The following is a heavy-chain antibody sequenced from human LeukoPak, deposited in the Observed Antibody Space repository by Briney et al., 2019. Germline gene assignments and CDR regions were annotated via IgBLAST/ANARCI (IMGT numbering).Heavy chain of an antibody. Sequence: PGGSLRLSCAASGFTFSSYAMHWVRQAPGKGLEWVAVTSYDGSNKYYADSVKGRFTISRDNAKNSLYLQMDSLRAEDTAVYYCARDEGGGIVVVTAIQPHFDYWGQGTLVTVSS. V-gene: IGHV3-30-3*01. CDR1: GFTFSSYA. CDR2: TSYDGSNK. CDR3: ARDEGGGIVVVTAIQPHFDY. J-gene: IGHJ4*02. D-gene: IGHD2-21*02.